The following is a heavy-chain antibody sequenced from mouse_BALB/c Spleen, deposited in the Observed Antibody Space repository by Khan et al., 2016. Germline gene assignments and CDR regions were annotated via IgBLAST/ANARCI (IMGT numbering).Heavy chain of an antibody. Sequence: EVQLQESGPSLVKPSQTLSLTCSVTADSITSGYWNWIRKFPGNKFEYMGYISYSGTTYYNPSLKSRISITRDTSKNQFYLQLYSVTAEDTATYYCSTYDGYFFDYWGQGTTLTVSS. CDR3: STYDGYFFDY. D-gene: IGHD2-3*01. V-gene: IGHV3-8*02. J-gene: IGHJ2*01. CDR1: ADSITSGY. CDR2: ISYSGTT.